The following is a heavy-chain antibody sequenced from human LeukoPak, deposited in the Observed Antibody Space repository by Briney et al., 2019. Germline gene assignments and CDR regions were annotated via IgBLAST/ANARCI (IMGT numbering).Heavy chain of an antibody. J-gene: IGHJ4*02. Sequence: GGSLRLSCAASGFIFSSYAIHWVRQTPGKGLEWVAVISYDGSNKYYADSVKGRFTISRDNSKNTLYLQMNSLRGDDTAVYYCARGLSTMVRGVSPNFDYWGQGTLVSVSS. CDR3: ARGLSTMVRGVSPNFDY. D-gene: IGHD3-10*01. V-gene: IGHV3-30-3*01. CDR2: ISYDGSNK. CDR1: GFIFSSYA.